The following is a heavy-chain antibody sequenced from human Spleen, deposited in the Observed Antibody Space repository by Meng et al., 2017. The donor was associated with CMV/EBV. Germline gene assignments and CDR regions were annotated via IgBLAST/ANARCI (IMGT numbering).Heavy chain of an antibody. D-gene: IGHD6-13*01. J-gene: IGHJ5*02. V-gene: IGHV3-9*01. Sequence: GGSLRLSCAASGFQFDDYAMHWVRLAPGRGLEWVSGITWNSGTIDYADSVEGRFTISRDNAKKSLYLQMNSLRADDTALYYRAKDTGALSSWWIGSWGQGTLVTVSS. CDR1: GFQFDDYA. CDR2: ITWNSGTI. CDR3: AKDTGALSSWWIGS.